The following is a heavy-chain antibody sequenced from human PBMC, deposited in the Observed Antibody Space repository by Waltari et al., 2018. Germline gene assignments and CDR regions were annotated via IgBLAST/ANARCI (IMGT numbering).Heavy chain of an antibody. V-gene: IGHV3-7*01. CDR2: INQDGSEK. J-gene: IGHJ4*02. Sequence: EVQVVESGGGLVQPGGSLRLSCAASGFTFGDYWRDWVRQAPGKGLEWVANINQDGSEKHYVGALKGRVTVSRDNAKNSLYLQINSLRAEDTAVYYCSNSLNYWGQGTLVTVSS. CDR1: GFTFGDYW. CDR3: SNSLNY.